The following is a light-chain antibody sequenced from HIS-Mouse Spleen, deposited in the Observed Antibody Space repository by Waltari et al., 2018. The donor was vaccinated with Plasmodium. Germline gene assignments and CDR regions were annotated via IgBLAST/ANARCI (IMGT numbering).Light chain of an antibody. CDR2: AAS. Sequence: IQMTQSPSSLSASVGDRVTITCRASQSISSYLNWYQQKPGKAPKLRIYAASSLQSGVPSRFSGSGSGTDCTLTISSLQPEDFATYYCQQSYSTPPTFGGGTKVEIK. J-gene: IGKJ4*01. V-gene: IGKV1-39*01. CDR3: QQSYSTPPT. CDR1: QSISSY.